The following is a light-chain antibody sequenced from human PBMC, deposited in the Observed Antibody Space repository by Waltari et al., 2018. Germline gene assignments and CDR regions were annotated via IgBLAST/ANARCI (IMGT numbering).Light chain of an antibody. V-gene: IGLV1-47*01. CDR1: SSNIGGNF. CDR2: KNN. Sequence: SVLTQPPSASGTPGQTVTIPCSVSSSNIGGNFVYWYQQLPGMAPQLLICKNNPRPSGVPDRFSGSKSGTSASLAISGLRSDDEAEYYCAAWDDNLTGPLFGGGTKVTVL. CDR3: AAWDDNLTGPL. J-gene: IGLJ3*02.